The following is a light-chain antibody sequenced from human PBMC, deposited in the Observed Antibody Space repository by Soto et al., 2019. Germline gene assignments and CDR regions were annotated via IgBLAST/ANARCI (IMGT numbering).Light chain of an antibody. V-gene: IGKV3-15*01. CDR2: GIS. CDR1: QRDGSD. CDR3: QQYHKWPGT. J-gene: IGKJ3*01. Sequence: EMLMTQSPATLSVSPGERATLSCRASQRDGSDLAWYQQKPGQPPRLLMYGISTRATGIPARFSGSGSGTEFTLSISSLQSEDFAVYYCQQYHKWPGTFGPGTKVDF.